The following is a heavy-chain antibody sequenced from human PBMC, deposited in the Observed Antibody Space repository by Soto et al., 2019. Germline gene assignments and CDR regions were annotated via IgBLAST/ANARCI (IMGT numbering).Heavy chain of an antibody. CDR3: AHYVSSSPAAWFEP. D-gene: IGHD3-10*02. V-gene: IGHV2-5*02. Sequence: QITLKESGPTLVKPTQTLTLTCTFSGLSLSTSGEAVGWIRQPPGKALEWLALIYWDDDKRYNPTLKTRLTITKDTAKNQVALTLTNMDPVDTATYYCAHYVSSSPAAWFEPSGQGILVTVSS. J-gene: IGHJ5*02. CDR1: GLSLSTSGEA. CDR2: IYWDDDK.